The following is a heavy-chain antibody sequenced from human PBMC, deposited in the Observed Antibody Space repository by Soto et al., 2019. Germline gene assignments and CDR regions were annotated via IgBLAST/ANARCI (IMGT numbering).Heavy chain of an antibody. Sequence: VQLVESGGGVVQPGRSLRLSCAASGFTFSSYAMHWVRQAPGKGLEWVAVISYDGSNKYYADSVKGRFTISRDNSKNTLYLQMNSLRAEDTAVYYCASGSYYFDYWGQGTLVTVSS. V-gene: IGHV3-30-3*01. D-gene: IGHD1-26*01. CDR2: ISYDGSNK. CDR3: ASGSYYFDY. CDR1: GFTFSSYA. J-gene: IGHJ4*02.